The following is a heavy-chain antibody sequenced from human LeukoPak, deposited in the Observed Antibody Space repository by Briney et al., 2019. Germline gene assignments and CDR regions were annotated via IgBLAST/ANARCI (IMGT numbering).Heavy chain of an antibody. Sequence: ASVKVSCKASGGTFSSYAISWVRQAPGQGLEWMGRIIPIFGTANYAQKFQGRVTITTDESTSTAYMELSSLRSEDTAVYYCASHDYYDRSGRPDAFDIWGQGTMVTVSS. J-gene: IGHJ3*02. CDR3: ASHDYYDRSGRPDAFDI. D-gene: IGHD3-22*01. CDR2: IIPIFGTA. V-gene: IGHV1-69*05. CDR1: GGTFSSYA.